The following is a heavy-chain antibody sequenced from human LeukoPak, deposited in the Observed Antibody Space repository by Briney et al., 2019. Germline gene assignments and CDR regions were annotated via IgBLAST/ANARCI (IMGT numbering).Heavy chain of an antibody. J-gene: IGHJ4*02. CDR2: IFYSGST. CDR1: GGSISTSNYY. D-gene: IGHD3-22*01. CDR3: ARVRPDYYDSSGYKYYFDY. Sequence: SETLSLTCTVSGGSISTSNYYWGWIRQPPGKGLEWIGNIFYSGSTYYSPSLRSRVTISLDTSRNQFSLKLNSVTAVDTAVYYCARVRPDYYDSSGYKYYFDYWGQGTLVTVSS. V-gene: IGHV4-39*07.